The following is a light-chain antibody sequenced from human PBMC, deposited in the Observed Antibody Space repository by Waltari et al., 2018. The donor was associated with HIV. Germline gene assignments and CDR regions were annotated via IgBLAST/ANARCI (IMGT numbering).Light chain of an antibody. CDR2: RAS. J-gene: IGKJ2*01. CDR3: QQSYSTRYT. V-gene: IGKV1-39*01. Sequence: DIQLTQSPSSLSASIGDRVTITCRSSQSISSFLNWYHQRPGKGPNLLIYRASTLQNGGPSRFIGSGSGTDFTLTISSLQPEDFATYFCQQSYSTRYTFGQGTKLEIK. CDR1: QSISSF.